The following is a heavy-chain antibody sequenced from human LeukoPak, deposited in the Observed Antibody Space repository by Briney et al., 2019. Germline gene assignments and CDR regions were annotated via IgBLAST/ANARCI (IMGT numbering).Heavy chain of an antibody. CDR2: ISSSGSTI. Sequence: GGSLRLSCAASGFTFSDYYMSWIRQAPGKGLAWVSYISSSGSTIYYADSVKGRFTISRDNAKNSLYLQMNSLRAEDTAVYYCARVLAVAGKVYYYYYYMDVWGKGTTVTVSS. D-gene: IGHD6-19*01. CDR3: ARVLAVAGKVYYYYYYMDV. V-gene: IGHV3-11*04. CDR1: GFTFSDYY. J-gene: IGHJ6*03.